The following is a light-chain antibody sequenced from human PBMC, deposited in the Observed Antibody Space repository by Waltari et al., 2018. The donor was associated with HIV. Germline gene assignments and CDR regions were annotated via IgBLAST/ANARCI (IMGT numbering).Light chain of an antibody. Sequence: DIQMTQSPSSLSASVGDKITITCRASQEIGDFLAWYQQKPGEVPKVLIYSASSLQSGVPFRFRGSGSGTDFTLTISSLQPEDVATYYCQSYITGPITFGQGTRLESK. CDR3: QSYITGPIT. J-gene: IGKJ5*01. CDR2: SAS. V-gene: IGKV1-27*01. CDR1: QEIGDF.